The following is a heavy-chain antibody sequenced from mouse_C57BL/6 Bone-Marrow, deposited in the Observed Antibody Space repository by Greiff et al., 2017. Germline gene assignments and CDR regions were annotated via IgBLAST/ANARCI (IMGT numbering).Heavy chain of an antibody. V-gene: IGHV1-61*01. CDR3: AKGGHVGYCDV. CDR1: GYTFTSSW. CDR2: IYPSDSET. J-gene: IGHJ1*03. Sequence: QVQLQQPGAELVRPGSSVKLSCKASGYTFTSSWMDWVKQRPGQGLEWIGNIYPSDSETHYNPKFKDKATLTVDKSSSTAYMQLSSLISEDSAVYYCAKGGHVGYCDVWGTGTTVTVSS. D-gene: IGHD4-1*01.